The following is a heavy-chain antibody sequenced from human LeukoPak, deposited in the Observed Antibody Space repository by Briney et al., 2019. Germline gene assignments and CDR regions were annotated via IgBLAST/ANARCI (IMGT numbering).Heavy chain of an antibody. J-gene: IGHJ4*02. CDR2: IWHDGSSQ. CDR3: AKDAQRGFDYSNSLEK. Sequence: GMSLRLSCAASKFTFSHFGMHWVRQAPGKGLEWVAVIWHDGSSQYYADSVKGRFTVSRDNSQKMLYPQMNSLRPEDTAVYCCAKDAQRGFDYSNSLEKWGQGTLVTVSA. V-gene: IGHV3-33*03. CDR1: KFTFSHFG. D-gene: IGHD4-11*01.